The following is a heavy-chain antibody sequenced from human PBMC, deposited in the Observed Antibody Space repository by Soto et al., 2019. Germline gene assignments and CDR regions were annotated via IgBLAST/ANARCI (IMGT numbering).Heavy chain of an antibody. CDR3: ASRDSSGWTNWFDP. CDR1: GFTFSSYA. CDR2: ISGSGGST. D-gene: IGHD6-19*01. V-gene: IGHV3-23*01. J-gene: IGHJ5*02. Sequence: GGSLRLSCAASGFTFSSYAMSWVRQAPGKGLEWVSAISGSGGSTYYADSVKGRFTISRDNSKNTLYLQMNSLRAEDTAVYYCASRDSSGWTNWFDPWGQGTLVTVSS.